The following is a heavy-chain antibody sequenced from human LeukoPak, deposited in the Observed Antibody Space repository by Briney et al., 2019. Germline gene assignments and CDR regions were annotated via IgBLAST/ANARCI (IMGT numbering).Heavy chain of an antibody. J-gene: IGHJ4*02. D-gene: IGHD3-3*01. V-gene: IGHV3-23*01. CDR2: ISGSGDNT. CDR3: AKSNDFWSGYYRSFDY. CDR1: GFTFSSYA. Sequence: PGGSLRLSCAASGFTFSSYAMSWVRQAPGKGLGWVSAISGSGDNTYYADSVKGRFTISRDNSKNTLYLQMNSLRADDTAVYYCAKSNDFWSGYYRSFDYWGQGTLVTVSS.